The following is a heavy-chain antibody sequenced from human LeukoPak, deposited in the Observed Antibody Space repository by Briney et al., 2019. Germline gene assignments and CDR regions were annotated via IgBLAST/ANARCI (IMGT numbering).Heavy chain of an antibody. J-gene: IGHJ4*02. CDR2: ISYDGSNK. Sequence: GGSLRLSCAASGFTFSSYGMHWVRQAPGKGLEWVAVISYDGSNKYYADSVKGRFTISRDNSKNTLYLQMNSLRAEDTAVYYCARELDPTVAAAGLDYWGQGTLVTVSS. CDR1: GFTFSSYG. CDR3: ARELDPTVAAAGLDY. D-gene: IGHD6-13*01. V-gene: IGHV3-30*03.